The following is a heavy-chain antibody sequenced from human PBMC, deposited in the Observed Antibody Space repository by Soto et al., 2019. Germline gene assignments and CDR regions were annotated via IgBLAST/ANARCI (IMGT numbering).Heavy chain of an antibody. Sequence: EVQLLDSGGGLVQPGGSLRLSCGASGFTFSNYAMNWVRQAPGKGLEWVLGISGGGDNTYYADSVKGRFTISRDNSKNTVFLQMNSLRAEDTAVYYCAKERLARGFDYWGQGTLVTVSS. J-gene: IGHJ4*02. CDR3: AKERLARGFDY. V-gene: IGHV3-23*01. CDR2: ISGGGDNT. CDR1: GFTFSNYA.